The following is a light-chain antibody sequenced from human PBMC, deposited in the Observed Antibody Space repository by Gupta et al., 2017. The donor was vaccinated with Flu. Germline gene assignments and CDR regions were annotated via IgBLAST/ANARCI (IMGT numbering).Light chain of an antibody. CDR1: QSVSSY. V-gene: IGKV3-11*01. J-gene: IGKJ2*03. CDR3: QQRSNWPAYS. Sequence: IALTHSPATLSLSPGERATLSCRASQSVSSYLAWYQQKPGQAPRLLIYDASNRATGIPARFSGSGSGTDFTLTISSLEPEDFAVYYCQQRSNWPAYSFGQGTXVEIK. CDR2: DAS.